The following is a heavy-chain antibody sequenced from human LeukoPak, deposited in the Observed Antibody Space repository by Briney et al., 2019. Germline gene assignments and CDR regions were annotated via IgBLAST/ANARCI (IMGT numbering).Heavy chain of an antibody. CDR3: AKSGSGSTLDY. CDR1: GFTFSTYA. V-gene: IGHV3-64*02. D-gene: IGHD6-19*01. Sequence: GGSLRLSCAASGFTFSTYAMYWGRQAPGKGLEYVSAISRNGRDTYYADSVRGRFTISRDNSKDTLDLQMGSLRAEDMAVYYCAKSGSGSTLDYWGQGTLVTVSS. CDR2: ISRNGRDT. J-gene: IGHJ4*02.